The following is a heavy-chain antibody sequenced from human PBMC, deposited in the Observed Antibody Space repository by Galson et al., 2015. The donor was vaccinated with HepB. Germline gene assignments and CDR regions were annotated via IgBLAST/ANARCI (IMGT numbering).Heavy chain of an antibody. V-gene: IGHV1-69*13. CDR1: GGTFSSYA. D-gene: IGHD2-15*01. J-gene: IGHJ6*02. CDR2: IIPIFGTA. Sequence: SVKVSCKASGGTFSSYAISWVRQAPGQGLEWMGGIIPIFGTANYAQKFQGRVTITADESTSTAYMELSSLRSEDTAVYYCARDKGGGSCYFKPYCYYGMDVWGQGTTVTVSS. CDR3: ARDKGGGSCYFKPYCYYGMDV.